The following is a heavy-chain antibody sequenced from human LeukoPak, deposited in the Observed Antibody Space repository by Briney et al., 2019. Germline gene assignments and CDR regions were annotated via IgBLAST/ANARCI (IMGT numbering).Heavy chain of an antibody. CDR2: ISYDGNNK. CDR3: AKGGGYESAGDY. D-gene: IGHD5-12*01. V-gene: IGHV3-30*18. CDR1: GFTLIIYG. J-gene: IGHJ4*02. Sequence: PRRCLRLSCAPSGFTLIIYGTHWVRQAPGKGREWVARISYDGNNKYYADSVKGRFTISRDNSKNTLYLQMNSLRAEDTAVYYCAKGGGYESAGDYWGQGTLVTVSS.